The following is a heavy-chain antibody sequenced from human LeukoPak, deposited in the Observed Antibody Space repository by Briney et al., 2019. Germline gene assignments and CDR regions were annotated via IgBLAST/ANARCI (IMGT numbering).Heavy chain of an antibody. J-gene: IGHJ4*02. Sequence: GGSLRLSCAASGFTFSSYAMHWVRQAPGKGLEWVAVISYDGSNKYYADSVKGRFTISRDNSKNTLYLQMNSLRAEDTAVYYCAKAKGYYDSSGYPVIFDYWGQGTLVTVSS. CDR2: ISYDGSNK. D-gene: IGHD3-22*01. CDR3: AKAKGYYDSSGYPVIFDY. CDR1: GFTFSSYA. V-gene: IGHV3-30-3*01.